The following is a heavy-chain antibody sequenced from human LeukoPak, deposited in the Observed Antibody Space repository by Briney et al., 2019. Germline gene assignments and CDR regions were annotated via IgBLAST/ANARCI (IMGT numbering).Heavy chain of an antibody. CDR1: GFTFSSYG. D-gene: IGHD5-24*01. J-gene: IGHJ4*02. CDR3: AKNWQRWLQLPLDY. Sequence: GGSLRLSCAASGFTFSSYGMHWVRQAPGKGLEWVAFIRYDGSNKYYADSVKGRFTISRDNSKNTLYLQMNSLRAEDTAVYYCAKNWQRWLQLPLDYWGQGTLVTVSS. CDR2: IRYDGSNK. V-gene: IGHV3-30*02.